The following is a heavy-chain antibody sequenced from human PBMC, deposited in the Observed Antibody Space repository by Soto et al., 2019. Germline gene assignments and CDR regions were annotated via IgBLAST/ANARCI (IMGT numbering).Heavy chain of an antibody. V-gene: IGHV1-46*01. D-gene: IGHD2-2*01. CDR3: ARGERNVVVPAAIRYYYYYGMDV. Sequence: QVQLVQSGAEVKKPGASVKVSCKASGYTFTSYYMHWVRQAPGQGLEWMGIINPSGGSTSYAQKYQGRVTMNRDASTSTVYMELSSLRSEDTDVYYCARGERNVVVPAAIRYYYYYGMDVWGQGTTVTVSS. J-gene: IGHJ6*02. CDR2: INPSGGST. CDR1: GYTFTSYY.